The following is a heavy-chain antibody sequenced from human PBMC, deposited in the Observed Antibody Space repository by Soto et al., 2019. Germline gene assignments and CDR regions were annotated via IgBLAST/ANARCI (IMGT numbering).Heavy chain of an antibody. J-gene: IGHJ6*02. Sequence: PGESLKISCKGSGYSFTSYWIGWVRQMPGKGLEWMGIIYPGDSDTRYSPSFQGQVTISADKSISTAYLQWSSLKASDTAMYYCARFSPYCGGDCYPPAYYYYGMDVWGQGTTVTVSS. D-gene: IGHD2-21*02. CDR3: ARFSPYCGGDCYPPAYYYYGMDV. CDR1: GYSFTSYW. V-gene: IGHV5-51*01. CDR2: IYPGDSDT.